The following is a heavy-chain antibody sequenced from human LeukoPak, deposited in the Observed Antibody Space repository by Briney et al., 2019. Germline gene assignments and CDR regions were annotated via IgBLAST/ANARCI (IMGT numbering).Heavy chain of an antibody. J-gene: IGHJ3*02. Sequence: PGGSLRLSCAASGFTFSDYYMSWIRQAPGEGLEWVANIKQDGSEKYYVDSVKGRFTISRDNAKSSLYLQMNSLRAEDTAVYYCARVKPWFGATDAFDIWGQGTMVTVSS. CDR1: GFTFSDYY. V-gene: IGHV3-7*01. CDR2: IKQDGSEK. CDR3: ARVKPWFGATDAFDI. D-gene: IGHD3-10*01.